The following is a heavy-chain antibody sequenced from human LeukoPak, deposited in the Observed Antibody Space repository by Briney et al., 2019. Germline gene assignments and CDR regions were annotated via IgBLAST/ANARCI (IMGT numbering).Heavy chain of an antibody. D-gene: IGHD6-13*01. Sequence: GGSLRLSCAASGFTFSSYAMHWVRQAPGKGLEWVAVISYDGSNKYYADSVKGRFTNSRDNSKNTLYLQMNSLRAEDTAVYYCAREDDSSWYEGYFDYWGQGTLVTVSS. CDR3: AREDDSSWYEGYFDY. V-gene: IGHV3-30-3*01. CDR2: ISYDGSNK. CDR1: GFTFSSYA. J-gene: IGHJ4*02.